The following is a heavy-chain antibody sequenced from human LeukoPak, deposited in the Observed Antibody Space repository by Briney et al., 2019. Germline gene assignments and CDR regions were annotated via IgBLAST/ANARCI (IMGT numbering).Heavy chain of an antibody. Sequence: ASVKVSCKASGYTFTSYAMFWVRQAPGQRLEWMGWINAGNGDTRYSQKFQGRVTITRDTSASTVYMELSSLGSEDTALYYCARDVASSLDYWGQGTLVTVSS. CDR2: INAGNGDT. CDR1: GYTFTSYA. D-gene: IGHD5-12*01. J-gene: IGHJ4*02. CDR3: ARDVASSLDY. V-gene: IGHV1-3*01.